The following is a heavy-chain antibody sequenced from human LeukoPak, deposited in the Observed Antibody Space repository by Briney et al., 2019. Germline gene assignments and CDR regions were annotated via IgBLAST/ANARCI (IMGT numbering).Heavy chain of an antibody. D-gene: IGHD1-26*01. J-gene: IGHJ4*02. CDR2: ISSSSSYI. CDR3: ARYSGSYRRAADH. V-gene: IGHV3-21*04. Sequence: PGGSLRLSCAVSGFTFSTYNMEWVRQAPGKGLEWVSSISSSSSYIYYADSVKGRLTASRDNAKDSLYLQINSLRAEDTAVYYCARYSGSYRRAADHWGQGTLVTVSS. CDR1: GFTFSTYN.